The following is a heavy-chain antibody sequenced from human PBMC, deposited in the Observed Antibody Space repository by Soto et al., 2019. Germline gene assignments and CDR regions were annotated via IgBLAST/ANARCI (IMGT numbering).Heavy chain of an antibody. Sequence: GGSLGLSGAASGFTFSSYSMNWVRQAPGKGLEWVSYISSSSSTIYYADSVKGRFTISRDNAKNSLYLQMNSLRDEDTAVYYCARSQTGMIVVLNGYDLWGRGTLVTVSS. D-gene: IGHD3-22*01. V-gene: IGHV3-48*02. CDR3: ARSQTGMIVVLNGYDL. CDR2: ISSSSSTI. J-gene: IGHJ2*01. CDR1: GFTFSSYS.